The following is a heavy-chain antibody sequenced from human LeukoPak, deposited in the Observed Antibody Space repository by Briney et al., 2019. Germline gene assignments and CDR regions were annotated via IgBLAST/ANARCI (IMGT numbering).Heavy chain of an antibody. Sequence: GGSLRLSCGASGLTFSTYSMNWVRQAPGKGLEWVSYISSDSGTIYYADSVKGRFTISRDNAKNSLYLQMNSQRAEDTAVYYCARAAQPGFDPWGQGTLVTVSS. CDR3: ARAAQPGFDP. D-gene: IGHD1-14*01. CDR2: ISSDSGTI. CDR1: GLTFSTYS. V-gene: IGHV3-48*01. J-gene: IGHJ5*02.